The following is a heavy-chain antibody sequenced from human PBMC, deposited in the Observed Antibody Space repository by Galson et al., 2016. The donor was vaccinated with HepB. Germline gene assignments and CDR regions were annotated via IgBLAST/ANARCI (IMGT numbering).Heavy chain of an antibody. D-gene: IGHD6-13*01. CDR3: TKDRGGGSSWYLGYS. J-gene: IGHJ4*02. Sequence: SLRLSCAASGFSFSSYVMSWVRQSPGKGLEWVSGISGSPVTTYSADSVRGRFTISRDDSKKMLYLQMNSLTVEDAALYYCTKDRGGGSSWYLGYSWGQGTLVTVSS. CDR2: ISGSPVTT. V-gene: IGHV3-23*01. CDR1: GFSFSSYV.